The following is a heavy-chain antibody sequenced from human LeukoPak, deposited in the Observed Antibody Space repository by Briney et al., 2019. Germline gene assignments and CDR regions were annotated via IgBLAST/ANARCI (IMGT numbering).Heavy chain of an antibody. CDR2: INSNSSGT. V-gene: IGHV1-2*02. J-gene: IGHJ6*03. CDR1: GYIFTGYY. Sequence: GASVRVSYKPSGYIFTGYYMHWGRQAAGQGLGWMGWINSNSSGTSYAQKFQGRVTMTRDTSISTAYMELSRLRSDDTAVYYCARAVPAAHCFTWNVRLYMDVWGKGTTVTVSS. CDR3: ARAVPAAHCFTWNVRLYMDV. D-gene: IGHD2-2*01.